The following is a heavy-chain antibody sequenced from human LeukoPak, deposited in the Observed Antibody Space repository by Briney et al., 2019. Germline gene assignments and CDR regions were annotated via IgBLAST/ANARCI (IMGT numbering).Heavy chain of an antibody. Sequence: SETLSLTCTVSGGSISSYYWSWIRQPAGKGLEWIGRIYTSGSTNYNPSLKSRVTMSVDTSKNQFSLKLSSVTAADTAVYYCARGGGDYCSSTSCYLYYFDYWGQGTLVTVSS. CDR2: IYTSGST. CDR3: ARGGGDYCSSTSCYLYYFDY. D-gene: IGHD2-2*01. V-gene: IGHV4-4*07. CDR1: GGSISSYY. J-gene: IGHJ4*02.